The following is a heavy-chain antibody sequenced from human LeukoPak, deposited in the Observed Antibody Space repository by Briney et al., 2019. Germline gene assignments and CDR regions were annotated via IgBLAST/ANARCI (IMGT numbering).Heavy chain of an antibody. J-gene: IGHJ4*02. Sequence: QAGGSLRLSCAASGFTFSSYAMSWVRQAPGKGLEWVSTVSVSGGSTYYADSVKGRFTISRDNSKNTLYLQMNSLRAEDTAVYYCAKGITPTAPFDYWGQGTLVTVSS. D-gene: IGHD1-14*01. CDR2: VSVSGGST. V-gene: IGHV3-23*01. CDR1: GFTFSSYA. CDR3: AKGITPTAPFDY.